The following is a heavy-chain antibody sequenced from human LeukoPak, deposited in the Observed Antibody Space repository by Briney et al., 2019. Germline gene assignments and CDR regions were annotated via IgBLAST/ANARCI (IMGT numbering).Heavy chain of an antibody. CDR2: ISAYNGNT. J-gene: IGHJ6*03. Sequence: ASVKVSCKASGYTFTSYGISWVRQAPGQGLEWMGWISAYNGNTNYAQKLQGRVTMTTDTSTSTAYMELRSLRSDDTAVYYCAREGVRDPDYYDILTGYYVYYMDVWGKGTTVTVSS. CDR3: AREGVRDPDYYDILTGYYVYYMDV. D-gene: IGHD3-9*01. CDR1: GYTFTSYG. V-gene: IGHV1-18*01.